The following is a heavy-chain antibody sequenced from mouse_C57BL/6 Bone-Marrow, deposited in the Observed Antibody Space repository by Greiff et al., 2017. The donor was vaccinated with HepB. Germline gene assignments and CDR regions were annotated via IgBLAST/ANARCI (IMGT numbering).Heavy chain of an antibody. CDR3: AKNGNDYDGSSYGDYFDY. D-gene: IGHD1-1*01. J-gene: IGHJ2*01. CDR1: GFSLTSYG. CDR2: IWRGGST. V-gene: IGHV2-5*01. Sequence: VQLQESGPGLVQPSQSLSITCTVSGFSLTSYGVHWVRQSPGKGLEWLGVIWRGGSTDYNAAFMSRLSITKDNSKSQVFFKMNSLQADDTAIYYCAKNGNDYDGSSYGDYFDYWGQGTTLTVSS.